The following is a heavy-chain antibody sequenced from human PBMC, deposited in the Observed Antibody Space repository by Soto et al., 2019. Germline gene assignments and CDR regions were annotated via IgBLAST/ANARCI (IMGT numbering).Heavy chain of an antibody. CDR2: INHSGST. Sequence: PSETLSLTCAVYGGSFSGYYWSWIRQPPGKGLEWIGEINHSGSTNYNPSLKSRVTISVDTSKNQFSLKLSSVTAADTAVYYCARDVSWILGGMDVWGQGTTVTVSS. CDR1: GGSFSGYY. D-gene: IGHD3-16*01. V-gene: IGHV4-34*01. CDR3: ARDVSWILGGMDV. J-gene: IGHJ6*02.